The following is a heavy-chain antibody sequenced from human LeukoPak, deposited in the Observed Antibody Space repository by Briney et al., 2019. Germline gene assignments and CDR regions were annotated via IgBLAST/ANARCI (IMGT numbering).Heavy chain of an antibody. V-gene: IGHV3-23*01. D-gene: IGHD6-6*01. Sequence: PGGSLRLSCAASGFTFSNHAMSWVRQAPGKELEWVSVIGDSGGSTHYADSVKGRFTISRDNSKNTLYLQMNSLRADDTAVYHCAKGGASSPYTYIDVWGKGTTVIVSS. CDR1: GFTFSNHA. CDR3: AKGGASSPYTYIDV. J-gene: IGHJ6*04. CDR2: IGDSGGST.